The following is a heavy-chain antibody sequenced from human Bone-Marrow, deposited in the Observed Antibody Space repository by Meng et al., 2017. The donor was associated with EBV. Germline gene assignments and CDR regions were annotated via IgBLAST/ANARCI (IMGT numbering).Heavy chain of an antibody. J-gene: IGHJ2*01. Sequence: QLQLQESGPGLVKPSETLSLTCTVSGGSISSSSYYWGWIRQPPGKGLEWIGSIYYSGSTYYNPSLKSRVTISVDTSKNQFSLKLSSVTAADTAVYYCARDLAPWYFDLWGRGTLGTVSS. CDR2: IYYSGST. CDR3: ARDLAPWYFDL. V-gene: IGHV4-39*07. CDR1: GGSISSSSYY.